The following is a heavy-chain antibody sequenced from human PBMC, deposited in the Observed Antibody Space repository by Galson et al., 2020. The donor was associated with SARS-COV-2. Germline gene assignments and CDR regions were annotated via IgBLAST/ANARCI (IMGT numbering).Heavy chain of an antibody. D-gene: IGHD3-22*01. CDR1: GGTFSSYA. V-gene: IGHV1-69*13. CDR3: ARPGYDSSGYYPFDY. CDR2: IIPIFGTA. Sequence: SVKVSCKASGGTFSSYAISWVRQAPGQGLEWMGGIIPIFGTANYAQKFQGRVTITADESTSTAYMELISLRSEDTAVYYCARPGYDSSGYYPFDYWGQGTLVTVSS. J-gene: IGHJ4*02.